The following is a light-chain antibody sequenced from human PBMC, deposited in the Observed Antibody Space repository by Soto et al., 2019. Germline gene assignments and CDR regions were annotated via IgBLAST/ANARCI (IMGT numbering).Light chain of an antibody. CDR2: EVS. J-gene: IGLJ1*01. Sequence: QSALTQPASVSGSPGQSITISCIGTNSDIGSFDYVSWYQQHPGKAPKLMISEVSRRPSGVPERFSGSKSGNTASLTVSGLQADDEAHYYCSSYAGSNNFVFGTGTKLTVL. CDR3: SSYAGSNNFV. CDR1: NSDIGSFDY. V-gene: IGLV2-8*01.